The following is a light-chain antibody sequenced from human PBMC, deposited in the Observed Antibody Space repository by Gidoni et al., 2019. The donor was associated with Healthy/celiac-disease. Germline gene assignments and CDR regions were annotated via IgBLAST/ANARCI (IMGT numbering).Light chain of an antibody. CDR3: SSYTSSSTLVV. Sequence: QSALTQPASVSGSPGQSTPISCTGTSSDVGGYNYVSWYQQHPGKAPKLMIYDVINRPSGVSTRFSGSTSGNTTSLTISGLQAEDDADYYCSSYTSSSTLVVFGGGTKLTVL. CDR2: DVI. CDR1: SSDVGGYNY. J-gene: IGLJ2*01. V-gene: IGLV2-14*03.